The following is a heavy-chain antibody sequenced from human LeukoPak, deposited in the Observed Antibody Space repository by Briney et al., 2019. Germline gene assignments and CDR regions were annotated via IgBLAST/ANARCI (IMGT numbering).Heavy chain of an antibody. J-gene: IGHJ4*02. V-gene: IGHV1-18*01. CDR3: AREAGRVSMGRGVIIPYYFDY. Sequence: ASVKVSCKASGYTFTSYGISWVRQAPGQGLECVGWISAYDSNTNYAQKLQGRFTMTTDTSTSTAYMELRSLRSDDAAVYYCAREAGRVSMGRGVIIPYYFDYWGQGNLVTVSS. D-gene: IGHD3-10*01. CDR2: ISAYDSNT. CDR1: GYTFTSYG.